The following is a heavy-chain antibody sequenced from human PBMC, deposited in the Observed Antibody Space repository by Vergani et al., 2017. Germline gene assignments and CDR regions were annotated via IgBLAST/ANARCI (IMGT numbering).Heavy chain of an antibody. CDR2: IKQDGSEK. CDR1: GFTFSSYS. D-gene: IGHD2-2*01. Sequence: EVQLVESGGGLVKPGGSLRLSCAASGFTFSSYSMNWVRQAPGKGLEWVANIKQDGSEKYYVDSVKGRFTISRDNAKNSLYLQMNSLRAEDTAVYYCESGIVVVPAAKRTYDAFDIWGQGTMVTVSS. V-gene: IGHV3-7*03. CDR3: ESGIVVVPAAKRTYDAFDI. J-gene: IGHJ3*02.